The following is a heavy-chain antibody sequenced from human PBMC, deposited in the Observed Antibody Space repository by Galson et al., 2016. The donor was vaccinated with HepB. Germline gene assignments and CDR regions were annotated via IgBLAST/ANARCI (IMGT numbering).Heavy chain of an antibody. CDR1: GDTFNXXX. CDR3: AISTWGAIYMDV. J-gene: IGHJ6*04. CDR2: XXPVXXXT. Sequence: SVKVSCKASGDTFNXXXIIXXXQAXXXGLXXMGXXXPVXXXTXXXQKFEGRVTITADESTSTAXMELSSLKSEDSAVFYCAISTWGAIYMDVWGKGTTVTVSS. V-gene: IGHV1-69*11. D-gene: IGHD7-27*01.